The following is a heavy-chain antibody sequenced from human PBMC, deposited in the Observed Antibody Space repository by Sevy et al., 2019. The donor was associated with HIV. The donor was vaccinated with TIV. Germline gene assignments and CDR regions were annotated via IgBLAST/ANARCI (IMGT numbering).Heavy chain of an antibody. J-gene: IGHJ6*03. D-gene: IGHD3-16*01. CDR1: GFTFSSYS. CDR3: ARVSLGLGYYYYYIDV. CDR2: ISSSSSTI. V-gene: IGHV3-48*02. Sequence: GGSLRLSCAASGFTFSSYSMNWVRQAPGKGLEWVSYISSSSSTIYYADSVKGRFTISRDNAKNSLYLQMNSLRDEDTAVYYCARVSLGLGYYYYYIDVWGKGTTVTVSS.